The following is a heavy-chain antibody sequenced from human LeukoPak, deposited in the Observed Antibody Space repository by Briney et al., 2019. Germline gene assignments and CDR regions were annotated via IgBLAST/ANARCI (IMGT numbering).Heavy chain of an antibody. CDR1: GGSMTSYY. J-gene: IGHJ3*02. Sequence: SETLSLTCTVSGGSMTSYYWSWIRQPPGKGLEWIGYIYYSGSTKYNSSLKSRVTISVDTSKNQFSLKLSSVTAADTAVYYCARHCSSTSCPLADAFDIWGQGTMVTVSS. CDR2: IYYSGST. CDR3: ARHCSSTSCPLADAFDI. D-gene: IGHD2-2*01. V-gene: IGHV4-59*01.